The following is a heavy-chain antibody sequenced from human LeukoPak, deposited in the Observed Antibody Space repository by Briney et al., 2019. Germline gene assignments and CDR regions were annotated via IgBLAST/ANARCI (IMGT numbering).Heavy chain of an antibody. CDR1: GYTFTSYD. D-gene: IGHD2-15*01. J-gene: IGHJ4*02. Sequence: GASVKVSCKASGYTFTSYDINWVRQATGQGLEWMGWMNPNSANTGYAQKFQGRVTMTRNTSISTAYMELGSLRSEDTAVYYCARDEGVVPHYDYWGQGTLVTVSS. CDR2: MNPNSANT. CDR3: ARDEGVVPHYDY. V-gene: IGHV1-8*01.